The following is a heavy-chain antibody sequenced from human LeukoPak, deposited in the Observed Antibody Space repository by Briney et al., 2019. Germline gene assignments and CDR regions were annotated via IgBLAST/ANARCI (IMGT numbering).Heavy chain of an antibody. CDR1: GDSVSSTSAA. D-gene: IGHD5-12*01. CDR3: AKEGYDSFDI. V-gene: IGHV6-1*01. Sequence: SQTLSLTCAISGDSVSSTSAAWNWIRRSPSRGLEWLGRTYYTSNWHNDYAVSVKSRITISPDTSKNQVSLQVNSVIPDDTAVYYCAKEGYDSFDIWGQGTVVTVSS. J-gene: IGHJ3*02. CDR2: TYYTSNWHN.